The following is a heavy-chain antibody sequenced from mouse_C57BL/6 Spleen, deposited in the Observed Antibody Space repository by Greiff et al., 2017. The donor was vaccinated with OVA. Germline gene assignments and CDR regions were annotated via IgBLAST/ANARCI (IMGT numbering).Heavy chain of an antibody. D-gene: IGHD2-1*01. Sequence: EVKLEESGGGLVKPGGSLKLSCAASGFTFSDYGMHWVRQAPEKGLEWVAYISSGSSTIYYADTVKGRFTISRDNAKNTLFLQMTSLRSEDTAMYYCARQGLYSYEYFDVWGTGTTVTVSS. CDR2: ISSGSSTI. CDR3: ARQGLYSYEYFDV. V-gene: IGHV5-17*01. CDR1: GFTFSDYG. J-gene: IGHJ1*03.